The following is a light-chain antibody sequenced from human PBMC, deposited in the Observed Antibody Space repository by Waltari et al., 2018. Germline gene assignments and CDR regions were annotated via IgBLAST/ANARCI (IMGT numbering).Light chain of an antibody. CDR1: ALPTQY. J-gene: IGLJ2*01. CDR3: QSADSSGTYPGVV. CDR2: KDS. V-gene: IGLV3-25*02. Sequence: SYELTQPPSVSVSQGQTARNTCPGDALPTQYAYWYQQKPGQAPVLVIYKDSERPSGIPERFSGSSSGTTVTLTISGVQAEDEADYYCQSADSSGTYPGVVFGGGTKLTVL.